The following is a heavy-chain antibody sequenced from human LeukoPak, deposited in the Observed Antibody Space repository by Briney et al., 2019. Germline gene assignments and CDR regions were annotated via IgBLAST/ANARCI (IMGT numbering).Heavy chain of an antibody. D-gene: IGHD6-19*01. CDR1: GFTVSNNY. CDR3: TIDLMTGFSSGWHFGY. V-gene: IGHV3-53*01. J-gene: IGHJ4*02. CDR2: IFAGVGT. Sequence: GGSLRLSCAASGFTVSNNYMTWVRQAAGKGLEWVSIIFAGVGTYYADSVRGHFVISTDNSKNTSFLHMNSLRAEDTAVYYCTIDLMTGFSSGWHFGYWGQGTLVTVSS.